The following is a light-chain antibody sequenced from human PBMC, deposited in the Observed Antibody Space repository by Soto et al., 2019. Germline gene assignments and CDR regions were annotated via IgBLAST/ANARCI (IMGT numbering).Light chain of an antibody. CDR3: AAWDESLNGLYV. CDR2: SNN. CDR1: SSNIGSNT. Sequence: QSVLTQQPSTSGTPGQRVTISCSGSSSNIGSNTVKWYQQLPGTAPKLLIYSNNQRPSGVPDRFSGSKSGTSASLAISGLQSEDEADYYCAAWDESLNGLYVFGTGTKLTVL. J-gene: IGLJ1*01. V-gene: IGLV1-44*01.